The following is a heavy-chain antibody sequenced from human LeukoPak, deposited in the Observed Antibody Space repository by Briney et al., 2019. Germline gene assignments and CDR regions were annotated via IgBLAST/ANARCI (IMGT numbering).Heavy chain of an antibody. D-gene: IGHD4-17*01. J-gene: IGHJ3*02. CDR2: FYYSGST. V-gene: IGHV4-59*13. CDR3: ARDLLDGDYAYDAFDI. CDR1: GGSISSYY. Sequence: SETLSLTCTVSGGSISSYYWRWIRQPPGKGLEWIGYFYYSGSTNYNPSLKSRVTISVDTSKNQFSLKLSSVTAADTAVYYCARDLLDGDYAYDAFDIWGQGTMVTVSS.